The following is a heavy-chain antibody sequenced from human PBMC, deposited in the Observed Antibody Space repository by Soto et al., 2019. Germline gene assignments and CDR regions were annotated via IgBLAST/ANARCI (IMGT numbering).Heavy chain of an antibody. CDR2: IYYSGST. V-gene: IGHV4-39*01. CDR1: GGSISSSSYY. J-gene: IGHJ4*02. Sequence: SETLSLTCTVSGGSISSSSYYWGWIRQPPGKGLEWIGSIYYSGSTYYNPSLKSRVTISVDTSKNQFSLKLSSVTAADTAVYYCARLAAAAPPYYFDYWGQGTLVTVSS. D-gene: IGHD6-13*01. CDR3: ARLAAAAPPYYFDY.